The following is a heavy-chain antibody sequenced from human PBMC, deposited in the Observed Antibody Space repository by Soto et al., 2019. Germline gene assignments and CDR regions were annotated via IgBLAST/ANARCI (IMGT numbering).Heavy chain of an antibody. D-gene: IGHD1-1*01. CDR1: GYTFTSYD. CDR2: MNPNSGNT. V-gene: IGHV1-8*01. CDR3: ARERTGTTSMDV. Sequence: QVQLVQSVAEVKKPGASVKVSCKASGYTFTSYDINWVRQATGQGLEWMGWMNPNSGNTGYAQKFQGRVTMTRNTSTSTAYMELSSLRSEDTAVYYCARERTGTTSMDVWGQGTTVTVSS. J-gene: IGHJ6*02.